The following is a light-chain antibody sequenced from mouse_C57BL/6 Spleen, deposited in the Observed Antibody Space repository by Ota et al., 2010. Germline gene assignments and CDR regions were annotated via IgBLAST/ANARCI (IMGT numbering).Light chain of an antibody. J-gene: IGKJ1*01. CDR3: QQYSKLPRT. CDR1: QGISNY. Sequence: DIQMTQSPSSLSASLGGKVTISCSASQGISNYLNWYQQKPDGTVKLLIYYTSSLHSGVPSRFSGSGSGTDYSLTISNLEPEDIATYYCQQYSKLPRTFGGGTSWKS. V-gene: IGKV10-94*01. CDR2: YTS.